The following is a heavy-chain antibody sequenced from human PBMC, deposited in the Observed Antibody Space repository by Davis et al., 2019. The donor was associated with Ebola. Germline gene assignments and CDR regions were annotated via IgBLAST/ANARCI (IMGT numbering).Heavy chain of an antibody. CDR2: IWYDGSNK. CDR1: GFTFSSYG. CDR3: ARALVPAAIWDWDYGMDV. D-gene: IGHD2-2*01. Sequence: GGSLRLSCAASGFTFSSYGMHWVRQAPGKGLEWVAVIWYDGSNKYYADSVKGRFTISRDNSKNTLYLQMNSLRAEDTAVYYCARALVPAAIWDWDYGMDVWGQGTTVTVSS. J-gene: IGHJ6*02. V-gene: IGHV3-33*01.